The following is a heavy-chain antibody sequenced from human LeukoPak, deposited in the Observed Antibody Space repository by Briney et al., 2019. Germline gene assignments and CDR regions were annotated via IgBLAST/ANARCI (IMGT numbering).Heavy chain of an antibody. CDR3: ATGRIMVYAYDFDY. CDR2: FDPEDGET. Sequence: ASVKVFSKVSGYTLTELSMHWVRQAPGKGLEWMGGFDPEDGETIYAQKFQGRVTMTEDTSTDTAYMELSSLRSEDTAVYYCATGRIMVYAYDFDYWGQGTLVTVSS. J-gene: IGHJ4*02. D-gene: IGHD2-8*01. V-gene: IGHV1-24*01. CDR1: GYTLTELS.